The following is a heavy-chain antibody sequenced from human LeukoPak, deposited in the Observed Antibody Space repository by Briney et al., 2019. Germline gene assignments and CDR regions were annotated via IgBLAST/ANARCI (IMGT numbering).Heavy chain of an antibody. V-gene: IGHV4-39*01. CDR2: IYYTGST. D-gene: IGHD5-18*01. CDR1: GFTFSSYS. Sequence: GSLRLSCAASGFTFSSYSMNWIRQPPGKGLEWIGTIYYTGSTYYNPSLKSRLTISVDTSESQFSLKLNSVTAADTAVYYCARRGTAKYYFDYWGQGTLVTVSS. CDR3: ARRGTAKYYFDY. J-gene: IGHJ4*02.